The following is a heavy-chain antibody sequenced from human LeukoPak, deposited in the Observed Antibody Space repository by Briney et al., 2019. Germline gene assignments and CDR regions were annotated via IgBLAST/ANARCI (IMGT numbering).Heavy chain of an antibody. D-gene: IGHD3-22*01. CDR1: GYTFTSYY. CDR3: ARGRGITMIVVVPRGFDY. CDR2: INPSGGST. Sequence: ASVKVSCKASGYTFTSYYMHWVRQPPDQGLEGWEIINPSGGSTSYAQKFQGRVTMTRDTSTSTVYMELSSLRSEDTAVYYCARGRGITMIVVVPRGFDYWGQGTLVTVSS. J-gene: IGHJ4*02. V-gene: IGHV1-46*01.